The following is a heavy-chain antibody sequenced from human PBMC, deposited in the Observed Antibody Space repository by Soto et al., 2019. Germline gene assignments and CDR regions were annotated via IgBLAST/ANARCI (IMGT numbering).Heavy chain of an antibody. CDR2: IWYDGSNK. V-gene: IGHV3-33*01. Sequence: PGGSLRLSCAASGFTFSSYGMHWVRQAPGKGLEWVAVIWYDGSNKYYADSVKGRFTISRDNSKNTLYLQMNSLRAEDTAVYYCARDMIQLWLRVGYYYYYGMDGWGQGTTVTVSS. J-gene: IGHJ6*02. CDR1: GFTFSSYG. D-gene: IGHD5-18*01. CDR3: ARDMIQLWLRVGYYYYYGMDG.